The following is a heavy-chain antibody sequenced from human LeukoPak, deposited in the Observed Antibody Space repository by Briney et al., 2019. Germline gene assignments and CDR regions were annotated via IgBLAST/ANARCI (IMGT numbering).Heavy chain of an antibody. CDR1: GGSISSYY. CDR3: ARGQWELPDY. J-gene: IGHJ4*02. Sequence: SETLSLTCTVSGGSISSYYWSWIRQPPGKGLEWIGYIYYSGSTNYNPSLKSRVTISVDTSKNQFSLRLSSVTAADTAVYYCARGQWELPDYWGQGTLVTVSS. CDR2: IYYSGST. D-gene: IGHD1-26*01. V-gene: IGHV4-59*01.